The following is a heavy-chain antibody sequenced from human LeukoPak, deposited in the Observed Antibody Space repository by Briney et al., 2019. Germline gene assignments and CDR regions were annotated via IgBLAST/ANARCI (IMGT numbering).Heavy chain of an antibody. D-gene: IGHD3-10*01. J-gene: IGHJ4*02. Sequence: QSGGSLRLSCKASGFIFGDYAMSWFRQAPGKGLEWVGFLRSNAYGGTVEYAASVKGRFTISKDDSKTIACLQMNSLKTEDTAVYYCARDRRVWFGELYYDYFDYWGQGTLVTVSS. V-gene: IGHV3-49*03. CDR3: ARDRRVWFGELYYDYFDY. CDR2: LRSNAYGGTV. CDR1: GFIFGDYA.